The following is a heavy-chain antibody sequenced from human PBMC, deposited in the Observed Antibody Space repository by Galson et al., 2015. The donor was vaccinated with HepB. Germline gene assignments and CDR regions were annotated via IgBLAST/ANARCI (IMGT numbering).Heavy chain of an antibody. J-gene: IGHJ6*03. V-gene: IGHV5-51*01. CDR1: GYSFRNYW. CDR2: IYPGDSET. CDR3: ARLGHEGYHYYYMDV. Sequence: QSGAEVKKPGESLKISCKASGYSFRNYWIGWVRQMPGKGLECMGIIYPGDSETRYSPSFQGQVTLSADKSTNTAYLQWSSLKASDTAMYYCARLGHEGYHYYYMDVWGKGTAVTVSS. D-gene: IGHD2-2*01.